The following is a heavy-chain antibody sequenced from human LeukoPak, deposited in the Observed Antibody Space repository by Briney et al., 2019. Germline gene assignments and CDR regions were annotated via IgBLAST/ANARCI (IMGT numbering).Heavy chain of an antibody. D-gene: IGHD1-26*01. CDR2: INSDGSST. CDR3: ARDRIVGTTINAFDI. Sequence: GGSLRLSCAASGFTFSSYWMHWVRQAPGKGLVWVSRINSDGSSTSYADSVKGRFTISRDNAKNTLYLQMNSLRAEDTAVYYCARDRIVGTTINAFDIWGQGTMVTVSS. V-gene: IGHV3-74*01. J-gene: IGHJ3*02. CDR1: GFTFSSYW.